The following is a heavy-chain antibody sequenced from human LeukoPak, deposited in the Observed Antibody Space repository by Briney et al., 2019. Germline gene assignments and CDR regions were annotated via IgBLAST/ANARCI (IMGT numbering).Heavy chain of an antibody. CDR3: AKDTVGVGGDAFDI. V-gene: IGHV3-9*01. J-gene: IGHJ3*02. CDR1: GFTFDDYA. Sequence: SGRSLRLSCAAAGFTFDDYAMHWVRQAPGKGLEGVSGISWNSGSIGYADSVKGRFTISRDNAKNSLYLQMNSLRAEDTALYYCAKDTVGVGGDAFDIWGQGTMVTVSS. D-gene: IGHD2-8*01. CDR2: ISWNSGSI.